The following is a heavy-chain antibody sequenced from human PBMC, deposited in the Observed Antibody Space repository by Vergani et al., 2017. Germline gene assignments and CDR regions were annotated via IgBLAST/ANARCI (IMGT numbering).Heavy chain of an antibody. CDR1: GYTFTGYY. D-gene: IGHD1-26*01. CDR2: INPNSGGT. Sequence: QVPLVQSGAEVKKPGASVKVSCKASGYTFTGYYMHWVRQAPGQGLEWMGWINPNSGGTNYAQKFQGRVTMTRDTSISTAYMELSRLRSDDTAVYYCARVFAIRGAGATTQGYWGQGTLVTVSS. J-gene: IGHJ4*02. CDR3: ARVFAIRGAGATTQGY. V-gene: IGHV1-2*02.